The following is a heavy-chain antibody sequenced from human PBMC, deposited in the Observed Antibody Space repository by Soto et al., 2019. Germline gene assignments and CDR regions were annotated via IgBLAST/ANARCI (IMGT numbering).Heavy chain of an antibody. D-gene: IGHD3-10*01. V-gene: IGHV4-59*01. CDR2: IYYSGST. CDR1: GGSISSYY. Sequence: SETLSLTCTVSGGSISSYYWSWIRQPPGKGLEWIGYIYYSGSTNYNPSLKSRVTISVDTSKNQFSLKLSSVTAADTAVYYCAREVRIYYYGSVEVRDNWFDPWGQGTLVTVSS. CDR3: AREVRIYYYGSVEVRDNWFDP. J-gene: IGHJ5*02.